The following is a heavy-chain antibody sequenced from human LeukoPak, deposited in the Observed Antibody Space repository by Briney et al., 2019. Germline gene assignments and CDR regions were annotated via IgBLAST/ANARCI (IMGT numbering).Heavy chain of an antibody. CDR2: IIPILGIA. V-gene: IGHV1-69*04. CDR3: AREQSQYDILTGYVSSLYGVDV. Sequence: SVKVSCKASGGTFSSYAISWVRQAPGQGLEWMGRIIPILGIANYAQEFQGRVTITADKSTSTAYMELSSLRSEDTAVYYCAREQSQYDILTGYVSSLYGVDVWGQGTTVTVSS. J-gene: IGHJ6*02. CDR1: GGTFSSYA. D-gene: IGHD3-9*01.